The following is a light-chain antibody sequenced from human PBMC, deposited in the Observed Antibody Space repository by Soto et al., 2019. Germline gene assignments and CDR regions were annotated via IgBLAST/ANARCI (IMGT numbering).Light chain of an antibody. CDR3: QQANSFPIT. CDR2: DAS. J-gene: IGKJ5*01. Sequence: AIHLTQSPSSLSASVGDRATITCRASQGISSALAWYQQKPGKAPKLLIYDASSLQSGVPSRFSGSGSGTDFTLTISSLQPEDFATYYCQQANSFPITFGQGTRLEIK. V-gene: IGKV1-13*02. CDR1: QGISSA.